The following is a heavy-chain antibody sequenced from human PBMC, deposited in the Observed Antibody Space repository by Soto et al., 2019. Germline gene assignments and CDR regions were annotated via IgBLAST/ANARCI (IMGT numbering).Heavy chain of an antibody. Sequence: EVQLVESGGGLVQPGGSLRLSCAASGFTFSSHYMEWVRQAPGKGLEWVGRIRNKDNSYNTEYAASVKGRFTISRDDSRNTLYLQMNSLKTEDTAVFYCARYSGSYSRGLDYWGQGTPVIVSS. D-gene: IGHD1-26*01. CDR1: GFTFSSHY. CDR3: ARYSGSYSRGLDY. CDR2: IRNKDNSYNT. J-gene: IGHJ4*02. V-gene: IGHV3-72*01.